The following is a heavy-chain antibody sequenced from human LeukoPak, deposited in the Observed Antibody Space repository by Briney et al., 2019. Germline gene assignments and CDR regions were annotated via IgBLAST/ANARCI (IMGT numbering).Heavy chain of an antibody. Sequence: PSETLSLTCTVSGGSISSSSYYWGWIRQPPGKGLEWIGSIYYSGSTYYNPSLKSRVTISVDTSKNQFSLKLSSVTAADTAVYYCARVRRGSGSYYFPVAATDFDYWGQGTLVTVSS. CDR2: IYYSGST. J-gene: IGHJ4*02. CDR3: ARVRRGSGSYYFPVAATDFDY. V-gene: IGHV4-39*07. D-gene: IGHD1-26*01. CDR1: GGSISSSSYY.